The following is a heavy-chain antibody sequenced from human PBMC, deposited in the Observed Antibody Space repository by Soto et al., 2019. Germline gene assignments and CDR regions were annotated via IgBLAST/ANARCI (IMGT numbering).Heavy chain of an antibody. Sequence: QVQLVESGGGVVQPGRPLRLSCAASGFTFNNNAMHWVRQAPGKGLEWVAVIWYDGSHENYADFVKGRFTISRDNSKNTLYLQMNTVRVEDTAVYYCTRGGDYGGNVFDYWGQGTLVTVSS. D-gene: IGHD4-17*01. CDR2: IWYDGSHE. J-gene: IGHJ4*02. CDR1: GFTFNNNA. V-gene: IGHV3-33*01. CDR3: TRGGDYGGNVFDY.